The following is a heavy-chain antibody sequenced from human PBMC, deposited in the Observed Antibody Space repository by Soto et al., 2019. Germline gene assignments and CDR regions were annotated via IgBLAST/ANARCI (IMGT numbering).Heavy chain of an antibody. CDR2: IYYSGST. J-gene: IGHJ5*02. Sequence: QLHLRESGPGLVKPSETLSLTCTVSGGSITSSSYYWGWIRQPPGKGLEWIGSIYYSGSTYYNPSLKSGVTISVDTSKTQFSLKLSSVTAADTAVYYCATQEVGGSYLYTFDPWGQGTLVTVSS. CDR3: ATQEVGGSYLYTFDP. D-gene: IGHD1-26*01. V-gene: IGHV4-39*01. CDR1: GGSITSSSYY.